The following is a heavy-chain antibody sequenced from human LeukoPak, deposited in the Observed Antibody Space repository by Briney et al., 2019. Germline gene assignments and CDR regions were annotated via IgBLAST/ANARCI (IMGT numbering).Heavy chain of an antibody. CDR1: GGSISNSSPY. J-gene: IGHJ6*03. V-gene: IGHV4-39*07. D-gene: IGHD6-13*01. CDR3: ARKQAAAGMKTSVYYYYYMDV. Sequence: PSETLSLTCTVSGGSISNSSPYWGWIRQPPGKGLEWIGSIYYSGSTNYNPSLKSRVTISVDTSKNQFSLKLSSVTAADTAVYYCARKQAAAGMKTSVYYYYYMDVWGKGTTVTVSS. CDR2: IYYSGST.